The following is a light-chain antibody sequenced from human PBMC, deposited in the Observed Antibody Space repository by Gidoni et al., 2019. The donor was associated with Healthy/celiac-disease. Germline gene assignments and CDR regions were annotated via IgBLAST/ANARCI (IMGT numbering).Light chain of an antibody. CDR2: DVS. Sequence: HSALTQPRSVSGSPGQSVTISCAGTSSDVGGYNYVYWYQQHPGNSPKLMIYDVSKRPSGVPDRFSGSKSGNTAALTLSGLQAEDEADYYCCSYAGSYTFVFGTGTKVTVL. V-gene: IGLV2-11*01. CDR1: SSDVGGYNY. CDR3: CSYAGSYTFV. J-gene: IGLJ1*01.